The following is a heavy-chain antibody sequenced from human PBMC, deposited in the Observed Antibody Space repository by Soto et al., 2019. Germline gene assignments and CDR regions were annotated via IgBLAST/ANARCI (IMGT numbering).Heavy chain of an antibody. V-gene: IGHV3-74*01. CDR2: INPEGSST. D-gene: IGHD2-15*01. CDR3: ARSPGGYYID. Sequence: GGSLRLSCVDSGFSFSSYWMHWVRQGPGKGLVWVARINPEGSSTNYADSAEGRFTISRDNARSTLYLQMNSLRAEDTAVYYCARSPGGYYIDWGQGTMVTVSS. J-gene: IGHJ3*01. CDR1: GFSFSSYW.